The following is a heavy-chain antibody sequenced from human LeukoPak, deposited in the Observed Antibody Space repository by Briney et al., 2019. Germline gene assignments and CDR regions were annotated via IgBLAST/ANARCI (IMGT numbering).Heavy chain of an antibody. V-gene: IGHV3-53*01. CDR2: IFSGGST. J-gene: IGHJ6*02. D-gene: IGHD3-10*01. CDR3: ARMVRGTSGLDV. CDR1: GFTVSSNY. Sequence: QPGGSLRLSCAASGFTVSSNYMSWVRQAPGKGLEWVSVIFSGGSTYYADSVKGRFTISRDNAKNSLYLQMNSVRAEDTAVYYCARMVRGTSGLDVWGQGTTVTVSS.